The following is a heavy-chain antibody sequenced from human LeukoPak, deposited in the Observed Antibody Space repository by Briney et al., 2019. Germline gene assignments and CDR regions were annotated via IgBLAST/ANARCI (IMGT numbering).Heavy chain of an antibody. D-gene: IGHD2-2*01. J-gene: IGHJ4*02. CDR1: GGTFSSYA. CDR2: IIPIFGTA. Sequence: SVKVSCKASGGTFSSYAISWVRQAPGQGLEWMGGIIPIFGTANYAQKSQGRVTITADESTSTAYMELSSLRSEDTAVYYCATGLGYCSSTSCPRVAYWGQGTLVTVSS. CDR3: ATGLGYCSSTSCPRVAY. V-gene: IGHV1-69*01.